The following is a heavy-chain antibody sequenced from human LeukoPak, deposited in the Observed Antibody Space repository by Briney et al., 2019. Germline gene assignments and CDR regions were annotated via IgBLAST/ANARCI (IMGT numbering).Heavy chain of an antibody. CDR2: IIPIFGTA. V-gene: IGHV1-69*01. D-gene: IGHD2-15*01. CDR3: AIGYCSGGSCYSQNWFDP. J-gene: IGHJ5*02. Sequence: XXXXISWVRQAPGXGLGWMGGIIPIFGTANYAQKLQGRVTITADESTSTAYMELSSLRSEDTAVYYCAIGYCSGGSCYSQNWFDPWGQGTLVTVSS. CDR1: XXXX.